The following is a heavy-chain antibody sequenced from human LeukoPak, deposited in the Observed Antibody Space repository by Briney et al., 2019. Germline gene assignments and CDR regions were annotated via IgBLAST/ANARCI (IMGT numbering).Heavy chain of an antibody. V-gene: IGHV3-21*01. D-gene: IGHD4-17*01. CDR2: ISSSSSYI. Sequence: GGSLRLSCAASGFTFSSYSMNWVRQAPGKGLEWVSSISSSSSYIYYADSVKGRFTISRDNAKNSLYLQMNSLRAEDTAVYYCARDDYGDYVRGSDYWGQGTLVTVSS. J-gene: IGHJ4*02. CDR1: GFTFSSYS. CDR3: ARDDYGDYVRGSDY.